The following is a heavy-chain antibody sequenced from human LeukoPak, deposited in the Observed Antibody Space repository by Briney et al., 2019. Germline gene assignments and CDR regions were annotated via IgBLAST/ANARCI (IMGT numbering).Heavy chain of an antibody. CDR3: ARESVRGYSSGGRRIDY. Sequence: ASVKVSCKASGYTFTSYGISWVRQAPGQGLEWMGWISAYNGNTNYAQKLQGRVTMTTDTSTSTAYMELRSLRSDDTAVYYCARESVRGYSSGGRRIDYWGQGALVTVSS. V-gene: IGHV1-18*01. J-gene: IGHJ4*02. CDR2: ISAYNGNT. CDR1: GYTFTSYG. D-gene: IGHD6-19*01.